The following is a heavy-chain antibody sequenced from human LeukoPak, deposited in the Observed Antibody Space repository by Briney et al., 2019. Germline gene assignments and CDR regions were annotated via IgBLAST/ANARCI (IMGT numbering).Heavy chain of an antibody. CDR2: ITYGSDTI. J-gene: IGHJ4*02. V-gene: IGHV3-48*04. CDR3: ARDLSRRGYGPFDY. D-gene: IGHD5-12*01. CDR1: GFYFGGHA. Sequence: PGGSLRLSFVASGFYFGGHAMHWLRQAPGKGLEWVAYITYGSDTIFYADSVKGRFTISRDNAKNSLYLQMNSLRAEDTAVYYCARDLSRRGYGPFDYWGQGTLVTVSS.